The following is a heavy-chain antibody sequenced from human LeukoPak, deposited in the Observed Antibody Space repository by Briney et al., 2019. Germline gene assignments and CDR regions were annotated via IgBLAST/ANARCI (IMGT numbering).Heavy chain of an antibody. CDR2: ISAYNGNT. V-gene: IGHV1-18*04. J-gene: IGHJ4*02. CDR1: GYTFTGYY. CDR3: ARAIVVVITEGYYFDY. D-gene: IGHD3-22*01. Sequence: GASVKVSCKASGYTFTGYYMHWVRQAPGQGLEWMGWISAYNGNTNYAQKLQGRVTMTTDTSTSTAYMELRSLRSDDTAVYYCARAIVVVITEGYYFDYWGQGTLVTVSS.